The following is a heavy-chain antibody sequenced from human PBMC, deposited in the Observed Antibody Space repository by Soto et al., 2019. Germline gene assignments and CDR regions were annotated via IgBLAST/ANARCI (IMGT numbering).Heavy chain of an antibody. CDR2: INTDESST. CDR1: EFTFSSYW. CDR3: ARRGPVTGLAY. J-gene: IGHJ4*02. D-gene: IGHD1-20*01. Sequence: EVQLVESGGGLVQPGGSLRLSCAASEFTFSSYWMHWVRQAPGKGLVWVSRINTDESSTTYADSVKGRFTISRDNAKNTLYLQTNSLRAEDTAVYFCARRGPVTGLAYWCQGTLVTVSS. V-gene: IGHV3-74*01.